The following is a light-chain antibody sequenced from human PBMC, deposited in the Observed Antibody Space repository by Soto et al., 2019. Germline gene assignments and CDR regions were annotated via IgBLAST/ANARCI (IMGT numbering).Light chain of an antibody. J-gene: IGKJ4*01. CDR3: QQYNIYPLT. Sequence: DVQMTQSPSSLSASVGDRVTITCRASQDINSYLAWYQQKPGNAPKSLIYAASSLQPGVPSRFSGSESGTDFTLTISSLQPEDSATYYCQQYNIYPLTFGGGTKVEIK. V-gene: IGKV1D-16*01. CDR2: AAS. CDR1: QDINSY.